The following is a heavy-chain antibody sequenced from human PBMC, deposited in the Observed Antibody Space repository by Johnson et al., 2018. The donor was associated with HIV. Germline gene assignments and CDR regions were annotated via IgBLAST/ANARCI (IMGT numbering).Heavy chain of an antibody. Sequence: QVQLVESGGGVVQPGRSLRLSCAASGFTFSDYGIHWVRQAPGKGLEWVAVVWSDGNNRYYADSVKGRFTISRDNPKNTLYLQMSSLRAEDTAVYYCASGYNDAFDIWGQGTMVTVSS. D-gene: IGHD5-24*01. CDR2: VWSDGNNR. CDR1: GFTFSDYG. J-gene: IGHJ3*02. V-gene: IGHV3-33*01. CDR3: ASGYNDAFDI.